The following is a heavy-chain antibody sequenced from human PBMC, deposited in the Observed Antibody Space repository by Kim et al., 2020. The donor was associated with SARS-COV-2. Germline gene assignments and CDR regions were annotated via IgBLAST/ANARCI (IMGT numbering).Heavy chain of an antibody. Sequence: GGSLRLSCAASGFAFSSIAMTWVRQAPGKGLEWVSSINEGGSATFYASSVKGRFTISRDNSRDTVYLQMNILRADDTAIYLCVKGGIGDAGLDSWGLGTLVAVSS. V-gene: IGHV3-23*01. J-gene: IGHJ4*02. D-gene: IGHD2-21*02. CDR2: INEGGSAT. CDR3: VKGGIGDAGLDS. CDR1: GFAFSSIA.